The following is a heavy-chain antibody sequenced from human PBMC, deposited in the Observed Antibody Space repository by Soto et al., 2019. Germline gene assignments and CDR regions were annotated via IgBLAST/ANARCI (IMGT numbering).Heavy chain of an antibody. D-gene: IGHD3-10*01. Sequence: EVQLVESGGGLVQPGGSLRLSCAASGFTFSSYSMNWVRQAPGKGLEWVSSISSSSSYIYYADSVKGRFTISRDNAKNSLYLQMNSLRAEDTAVYYCARDAHGYGSGSPTNWFDPWGQGTLVTVSS. CDR2: ISSSSSYI. CDR3: ARDAHGYGSGSPTNWFDP. J-gene: IGHJ5*02. V-gene: IGHV3-21*01. CDR1: GFTFSSYS.